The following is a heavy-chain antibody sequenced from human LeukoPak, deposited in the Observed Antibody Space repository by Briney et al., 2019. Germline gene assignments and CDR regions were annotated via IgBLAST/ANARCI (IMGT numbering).Heavy chain of an antibody. CDR3: ARETYCSSTSCNGLYYYYAVDV. D-gene: IGHD2-2*01. CDR2: IYYSGRT. CDR1: GGSISSGDYY. Sequence: PSETLSLTCTVPGGSISSGDYYWSWIRQPPGKGLEWIGYIYYSGRTHYNPSLTRRLTISVDTSRNQFSLKLSSVTAADTAVYYCARETYCSSTSCNGLYYYYAVDVWGQGTTVTVSS. J-gene: IGHJ6*02. V-gene: IGHV4-30-4*01.